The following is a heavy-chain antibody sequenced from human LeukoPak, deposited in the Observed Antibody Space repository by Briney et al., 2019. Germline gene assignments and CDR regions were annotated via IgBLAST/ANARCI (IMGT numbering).Heavy chain of an antibody. CDR2: ISGSGDST. Sequence: GGSLRLSCAASGFTFSNYGMSWIRQAPGKGLEWVSSISGSGDSTYYADSVKGRFTISRDNSKNTLYLQMNSLRAEDTAVYYCAKDRGIISDYWGQGTLVTVSS. CDR1: GFTFSNYG. CDR3: AKDRGIISDY. V-gene: IGHV3-23*01. D-gene: IGHD3-10*01. J-gene: IGHJ4*02.